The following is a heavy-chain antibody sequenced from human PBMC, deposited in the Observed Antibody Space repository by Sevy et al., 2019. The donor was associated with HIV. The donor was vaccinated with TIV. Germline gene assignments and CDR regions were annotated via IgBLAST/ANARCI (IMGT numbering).Heavy chain of an antibody. CDR3: PREKPQGVVVLPGAMWGGVDY. CDR1: GYTFRSYG. V-gene: IGHV1-18*01. CDR2: ISPYTGDT. Sequence: ATVKVSCRASGYTFRSYGISWVRQAPGQGLEWMGWISPYTGDTDFSQKVQGRISMISDTSTSTAYMELRSLRYDDTAVYYCPREKPQGVVVLPGAMWGGVDYWGQGTLVTVSS. J-gene: IGHJ4*02. D-gene: IGHD2-2*01.